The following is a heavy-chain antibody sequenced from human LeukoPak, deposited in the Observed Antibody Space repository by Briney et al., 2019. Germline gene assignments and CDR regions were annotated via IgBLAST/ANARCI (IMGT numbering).Heavy chain of an antibody. CDR2: MMREGIE. Sequence: QSGGSLRLSCTASGFSVSTSTMTWVRQAPGKGPQWVANMMREGIEYVDSVKGRFTISRDNAKNSVYLQMNSLRVEDTAVYYCASRIATAGSVDYWGQGTLVTVPS. V-gene: IGHV3-7*03. CDR3: ASRIATAGSVDY. CDR1: GFSVSTST. J-gene: IGHJ4*02. D-gene: IGHD6-13*01.